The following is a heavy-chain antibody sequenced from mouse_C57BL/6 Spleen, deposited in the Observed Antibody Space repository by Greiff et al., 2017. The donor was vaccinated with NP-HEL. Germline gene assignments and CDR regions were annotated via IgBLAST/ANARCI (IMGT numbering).Heavy chain of an antibody. CDR2: ISSGGSYT. D-gene: IGHD3-2*02. Sequence: DVKLVESGGDLVKPGGSLNLSCAASGFTFSSYGMSWVRQTPDKRLEWVATISSGGSYTYYPDSVKGRFTISRDNAKNTLYLQMSSLKSEDTAMYYCARQGSSGYVFAYWGQGTLVTVSA. J-gene: IGHJ3*01. CDR3: ARQGSSGYVFAY. CDR1: GFTFSSYG. V-gene: IGHV5-6*02.